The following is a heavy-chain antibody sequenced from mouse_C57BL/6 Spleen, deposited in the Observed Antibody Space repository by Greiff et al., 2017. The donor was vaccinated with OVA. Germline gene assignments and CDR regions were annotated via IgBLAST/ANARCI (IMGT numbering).Heavy chain of an antibody. CDR3: ARHGQLRLPNY. V-gene: IGHV1-50*01. CDR2: IDPSDSYT. CDR1: GYTFTSYW. D-gene: IGHD3-2*02. J-gene: IGHJ2*01. Sequence: QVQLKQPGAELVKPGASVKLSCKASGYTFTSYWMQWVKQRPGQGLEWIGEIDPSDSYTNYNQKFKGKATLTVDTSSSTAYMQLSSLTSADSAVYYCARHGQLRLPNYWGQGTTLTVSS.